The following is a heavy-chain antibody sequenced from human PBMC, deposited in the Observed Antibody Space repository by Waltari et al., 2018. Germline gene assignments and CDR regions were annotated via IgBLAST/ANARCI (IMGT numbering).Heavy chain of an antibody. CDR3: AKDIKWVVATDPIQRSYG. CDR2: ISYDGSNK. V-gene: IGHV3-30*18. Sequence: QVQLVESGGGVVQPGRSLRLSCAASGFTFSSYGMHWVREAPGKGLEWVAVISYDGSNKYYADSVKGRFTISRDNSKNTLYLQMNSLRAEDTAVYYCAKDIKWVVATDPIQRSYGWGQGTLVTVSS. CDR1: GFTFSSYG. D-gene: IGHD5-12*01. J-gene: IGHJ4*02.